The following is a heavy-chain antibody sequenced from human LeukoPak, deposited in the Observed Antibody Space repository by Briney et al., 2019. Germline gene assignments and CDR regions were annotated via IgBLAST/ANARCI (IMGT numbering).Heavy chain of an antibody. CDR2: ISAYNGNT. D-gene: IGHD1-26*01. Sequence: GASVKVSCKASGYTFTSYGISWVRQAPGQGLEWMGWISAYNGNTNYAQKLQGRVTMTTDTSTGTAYMELRSLRSDDTAVYYCARRRWELLGGYYYYYYMDVWGKGTTVTVSS. J-gene: IGHJ6*03. V-gene: IGHV1-18*01. CDR3: ARRRWELLGGYYYYYYMDV. CDR1: GYTFTSYG.